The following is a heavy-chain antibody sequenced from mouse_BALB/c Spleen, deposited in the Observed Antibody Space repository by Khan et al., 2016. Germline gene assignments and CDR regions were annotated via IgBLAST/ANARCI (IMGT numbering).Heavy chain of an antibody. CDR3: ARDGGWYFDV. V-gene: IGHV2-9*02. J-gene: IGHJ1*01. CDR2: IWAGGST. CDR1: GFSLTSYG. Sequence: QVQLKESGPGLVAPSQSLSITCTVSGFSLTSYGVHWVRQPPGKGLEWLGVIWAGGSTNYNSALMSRLSISKDNPKSQVFLKMNSLQTDDTAMCYCARDGGWYFDVWGAGTTVTVSS.